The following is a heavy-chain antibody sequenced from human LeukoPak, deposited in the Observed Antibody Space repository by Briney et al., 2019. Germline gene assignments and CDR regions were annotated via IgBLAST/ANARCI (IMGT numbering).Heavy chain of an antibody. CDR3: ARDRSGHYNAPFDS. J-gene: IGHJ4*02. D-gene: IGHD3-3*01. CDR1: GDSISSSSYY. V-gene: IGHV4-39*02. CDR2: VYHSGST. Sequence: SETLSLTCTVSGDSISSSSYYWGWIRQPPGKGLEWIASVYHSGSTYYNPPLKDRVTVSVDKSSNQFTLRLSSVTAADTAFYYCARDRSGHYNAPFDSWGQGILVTVSS.